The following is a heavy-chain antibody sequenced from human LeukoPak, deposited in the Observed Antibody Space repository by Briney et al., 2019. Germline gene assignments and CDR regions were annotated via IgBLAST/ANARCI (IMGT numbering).Heavy chain of an antibody. CDR3: AKNRGGSYYSGSDY. Sequence: PGGSLRLSCAASGFTFSSYAMNWVRQAPGKGLEWVSAVRGSDAGTSYADSVKGRFTISRDNSKNTLYLQMNSLRAEDTAVYYCAKNRGGSYYSGSDYWGQGILVTVSS. CDR2: VRGSDAGT. V-gene: IGHV3-23*01. CDR1: GFTFSSYA. J-gene: IGHJ4*02. D-gene: IGHD1-26*01.